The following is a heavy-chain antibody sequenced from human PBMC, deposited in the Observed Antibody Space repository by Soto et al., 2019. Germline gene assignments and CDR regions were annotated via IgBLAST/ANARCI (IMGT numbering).Heavy chain of an antibody. J-gene: IGHJ4*02. Sequence: ASVKVSCKASGGTFSSYTISWVRQAPGQGLEWMGRIIPILGIANYAQKFQGRVTITADKSTSTAYMELSSLRSEDTAVYYCASSGYAHTPLGRSGWYTDWGQGTLVTVSS. CDR3: ASSGYAHTPLGRSGWYTD. CDR1: GGTFSSYT. D-gene: IGHD6-19*01. V-gene: IGHV1-69*02. CDR2: IIPILGIA.